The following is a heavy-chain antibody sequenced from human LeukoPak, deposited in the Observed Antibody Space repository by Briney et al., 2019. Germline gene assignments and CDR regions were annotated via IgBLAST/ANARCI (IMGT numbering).Heavy chain of an antibody. CDR3: ARDNDYYDSSSYPGSFDT. CDR2: IYYSGST. V-gene: IGHV4-30-4*07. CDR1: GDSISSDGYA. Sequence: SETLSLTCAASGDSISSDGYAWNWIRQPPGKGLESIGYIYYSGSTYFNPSLKSRVTMSVDTSKNQFSLRLSSVTAADTAVYYCARDNDYYDSSSYPGSFDTWGQGILVTVSS. D-gene: IGHD3-22*01. J-gene: IGHJ4*02.